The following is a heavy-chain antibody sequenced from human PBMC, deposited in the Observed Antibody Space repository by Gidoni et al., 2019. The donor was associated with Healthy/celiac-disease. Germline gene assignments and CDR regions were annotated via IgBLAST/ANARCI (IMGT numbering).Heavy chain of an antibody. D-gene: IGHD6-13*01. Sequence: EVQLVESGGGLVQPGGSLRLSCAASGFTFSSYSMNWVRQATGKGLEWVSYISSSSSTIYYADDVKGRFTIYRDNAKNSLYLQMNSLRAEDTAVYYCARETIIAAAEVDYWGQGTLVTVSS. J-gene: IGHJ4*02. CDR3: ARETIIAAAEVDY. CDR2: ISSSSSTI. CDR1: GFTFSSYS. V-gene: IGHV3-48*01.